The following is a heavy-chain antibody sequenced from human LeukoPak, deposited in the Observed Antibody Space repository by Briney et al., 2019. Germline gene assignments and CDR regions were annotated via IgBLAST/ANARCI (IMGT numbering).Heavy chain of an antibody. V-gene: IGHV4-34*11. D-gene: IGHD3-10*01. Sequence: SETLSLTCAVYGGSFSGYYWSWIRQSPGKGLEWIGYIYNSGGTKYNPSLKSRVTMTVDTSKSQFSLKLSSVTAADTAVYFCARSPHIWFAERGWFDPWGQGTLVTVSS. CDR3: ARSPHIWFAERGWFDP. J-gene: IGHJ5*02. CDR2: IYNSGGT. CDR1: GGSFSGYY.